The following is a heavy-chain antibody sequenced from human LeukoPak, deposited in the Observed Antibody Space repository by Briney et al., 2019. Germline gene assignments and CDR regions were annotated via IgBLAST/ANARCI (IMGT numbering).Heavy chain of an antibody. CDR1: GFTFSSFG. V-gene: IGHV3-30*16. CDR3: SRERTGDYFDY. Sequence: GGSLRLSCAASGFTFSSFGLHWVRQAPGKGLEWVALISYDGGHKDFADSVKGRFTISRDNSQNTLYLQMNSLRAEDTAVYYCSRERTGDYFDYWGQGTLVTVSS. J-gene: IGHJ4*02. CDR2: ISYDGGHK.